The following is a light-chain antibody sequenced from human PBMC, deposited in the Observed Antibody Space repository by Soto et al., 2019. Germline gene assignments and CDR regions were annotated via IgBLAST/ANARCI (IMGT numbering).Light chain of an antibody. J-gene: IGLJ3*02. Sequence: QSALTQPASVSGSPGQSITISCSGTTNDVGGYNYVSWYQQHPGKAPKLLIYGATDRPSGVSSRFSGSKYGYAASLTIAGLQAEDEGDYNCSSYSSSYTWIFGGGTKLTVL. V-gene: IGLV2-14*03. CDR1: TNDVGGYNY. CDR3: SSYSSSYTWI. CDR2: GAT.